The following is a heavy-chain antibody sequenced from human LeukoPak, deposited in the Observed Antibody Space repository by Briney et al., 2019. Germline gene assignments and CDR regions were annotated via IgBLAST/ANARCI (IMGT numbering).Heavy chain of an antibody. CDR2: INTVASYI. D-gene: IGHD3-22*01. J-gene: IGHJ4*02. Sequence: GGSLRLPCAASGLTFISFSSNWVRQGPGKGLEWVSSINTVASYIYYADSVKGRFTISRDNAKNSLYLQMNSLRAEDAGVYYCARLRRNSDKSGFYYYYDYWGPGTLVTVSS. CDR3: ARLRRNSDKSGFYYYYDY. CDR1: GLTFISFS. V-gene: IGHV3-21*06.